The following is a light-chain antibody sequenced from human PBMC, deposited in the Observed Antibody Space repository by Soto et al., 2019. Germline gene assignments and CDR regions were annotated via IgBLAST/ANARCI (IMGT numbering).Light chain of an antibody. V-gene: IGKV3-15*01. Sequence: EIVMTLSPDTLFVSLGEGATLSCRASQSVSSHLAWYQHKPGQAPRLLIYGASTRASGIPARFSGSGSETDFTLTISSLQSEDSAVYYCQQYHNWPPITFGQGTRLEI. CDR2: GAS. CDR1: QSVSSH. J-gene: IGKJ5*01. CDR3: QQYHNWPPIT.